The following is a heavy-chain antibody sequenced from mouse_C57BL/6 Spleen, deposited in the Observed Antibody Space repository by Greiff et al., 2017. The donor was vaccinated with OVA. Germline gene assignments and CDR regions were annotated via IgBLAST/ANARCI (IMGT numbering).Heavy chain of an antibody. CDR3: ARGGYYGADFDY. V-gene: IGHV1-64*01. CDR1: GYTFTSYW. D-gene: IGHD2-3*01. Sequence: VQLQESGAELVKPGASVKLSCKASGYTFTSYWMHWVKQRPGQGLEWIGMIHPNSGSTNYNEKFKSKATLTVDKSSSTAYMQLSSLTSEDSAVCYCARGGYYGADFDYWGQGTTLTVSS. CDR2: IHPNSGST. J-gene: IGHJ2*01.